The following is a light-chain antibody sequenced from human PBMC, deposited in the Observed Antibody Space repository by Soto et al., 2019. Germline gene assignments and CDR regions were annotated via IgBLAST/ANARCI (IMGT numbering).Light chain of an antibody. CDR1: QSVSNNY. J-gene: IGKJ1*01. V-gene: IGKV3-20*01. Sequence: EIVLTQSPGTLSLSPGERATLSCRASQSVSNNYLAWYQQKPGQAPRLLIYGASNRATGIQDRFSGSGPGTEFTLTISRLEPEDFAVYYCQQYGRSGTFGQATKAEIK. CDR3: QQYGRSGT. CDR2: GAS.